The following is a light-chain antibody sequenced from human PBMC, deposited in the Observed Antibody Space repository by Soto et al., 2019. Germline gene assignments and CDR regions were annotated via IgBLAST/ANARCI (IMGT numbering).Light chain of an antibody. Sequence: DIQMTQSTSSLSESVGDRVTITCRASQSISSYLNWYQQKPGKAPNLLIYAASSLQSGVPSRFSGSGSGTDFTLTISSLQPEDFATYYCQQSYSTPRTFGQGTKVDIK. CDR1: QSISSY. V-gene: IGKV1-39*01. CDR3: QQSYSTPRT. CDR2: AAS. J-gene: IGKJ1*01.